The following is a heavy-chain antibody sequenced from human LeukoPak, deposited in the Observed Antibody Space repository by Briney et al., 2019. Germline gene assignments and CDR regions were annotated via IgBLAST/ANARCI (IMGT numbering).Heavy chain of an antibody. V-gene: IGHV3-7*04. J-gene: IGHJ6*02. CDR2: IKQDGSEK. CDR1: GFTLSSHW. CDR3: ARGSTYEGPYYQGMDV. D-gene: IGHD2-2*01. Sequence: GGSLRLSCGISGFTLSSHWMHWVRQAPGKGLEWVATIKQDGSEKFYVDSVTGRFTISRHDARNSLFLRMTSLRVEDSAVNFCARGSTYEGPYYQGMDVWGQGTTVIVSS.